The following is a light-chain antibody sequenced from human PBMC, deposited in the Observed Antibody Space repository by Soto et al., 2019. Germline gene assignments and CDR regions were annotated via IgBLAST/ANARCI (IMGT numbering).Light chain of an antibody. CDR2: GAS. V-gene: IGKV3D-15*01. CDR1: QSVSTY. Sequence: IVLTQSPATLSLSPWERATLSCRASQSVSTYLAWYQQRPGQAPRLLIYGASSRATGIPDRFSGSGSGTDFTLTISGLQSEDSAVYFCQQYNNWPFSFGQGTRLEIK. CDR3: QQYNNWPFS. J-gene: IGKJ5*01.